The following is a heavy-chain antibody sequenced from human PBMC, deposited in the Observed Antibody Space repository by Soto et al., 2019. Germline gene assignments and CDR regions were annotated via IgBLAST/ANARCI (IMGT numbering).Heavy chain of an antibody. V-gene: IGHV1-69*13. CDR3: AWARGVVDTYDFAAMDV. D-gene: IGHD5-18*01. J-gene: IGHJ6*02. CDR1: GDSFRSYS. Sequence: SVKVSCKASGDSFRSYSLSWVRQAPGQGLEWIGGFIPVFGTPNYAQKFQGRLTISADESTSTVIMDLSSLRSEDTAVYYCAWARGVVDTYDFAAMDVWGQGTTVTVSS. CDR2: FIPVFGTP.